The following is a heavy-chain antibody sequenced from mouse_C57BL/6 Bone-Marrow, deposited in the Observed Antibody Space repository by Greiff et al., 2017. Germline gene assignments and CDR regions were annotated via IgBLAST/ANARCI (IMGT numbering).Heavy chain of an antibody. V-gene: IGHV5-16*01. CDR1: GFTFSDYY. Sequence: EVQVVESEGGLVQPGSSMKLSCTASGFTFSDYYMAWVRQVPEKGLEWVANINYDGSSTYYLDSLKSRFIISRDNAKNILYLQMSSLKSEDTATYYCARDRVYGSSYGAMDDWGQGTSVTVSS. D-gene: IGHD1-1*01. J-gene: IGHJ4*01. CDR3: ARDRVYGSSYGAMDD. CDR2: INYDGSST.